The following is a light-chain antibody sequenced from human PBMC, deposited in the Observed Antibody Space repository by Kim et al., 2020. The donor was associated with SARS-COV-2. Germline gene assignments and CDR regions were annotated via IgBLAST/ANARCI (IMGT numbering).Light chain of an antibody. J-gene: IGLJ1*01. Sequence: TVTISCTGSSSNIGAGYDVHWYPQLPGTAPKLLIYGNSNRPSGVPDRFSGSKSGTSASLAITGLQAEDEADYYCQSYDNSLSGYVFGTGTKVTVL. CDR2: GNS. CDR1: SSNIGAGYD. CDR3: QSYDNSLSGYV. V-gene: IGLV1-40*01.